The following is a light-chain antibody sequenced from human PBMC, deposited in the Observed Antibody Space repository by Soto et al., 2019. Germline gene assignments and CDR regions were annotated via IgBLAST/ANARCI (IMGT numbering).Light chain of an antibody. CDR3: QQYGNTPWT. CDR1: QSVSSTY. J-gene: IGKJ1*01. Sequence: EIVLTQSPGALSLSPGERATLSCRASQSVSSTYLAWYQQKRGQAPRLLIYGASNRATGIPDRSSGSGSGTDFTLTINRLEPEDFAVYYCQQYGNTPWTFGQGTKVEIK. V-gene: IGKV3-20*01. CDR2: GAS.